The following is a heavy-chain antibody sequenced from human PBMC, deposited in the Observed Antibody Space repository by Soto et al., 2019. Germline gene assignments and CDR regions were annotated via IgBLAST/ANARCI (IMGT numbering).Heavy chain of an antibody. D-gene: IGHD1-26*01. CDR1: GFTFSICS. V-gene: IGHV3-21*01. J-gene: IGHJ6*04. Sequence: RRLACAASGFTFSICSMNWVRQAPGKGLEWVSSISSSSSYIYYADSVKGRFTISRDNAKNSLYLQMNSLRAEDTAVYYCAGDLGWELPDYYYGMDVWGKGPTVTVSS. CDR3: AGDLGWELPDYYYGMDV. CDR2: ISSSSSYI.